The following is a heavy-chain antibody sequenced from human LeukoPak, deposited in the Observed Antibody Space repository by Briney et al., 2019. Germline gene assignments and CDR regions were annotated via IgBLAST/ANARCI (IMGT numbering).Heavy chain of an antibody. Sequence: SETLSLTCTVSGHSISSGGYYWGWIRQPPGKGLEWIGIIYYSGSTYYSPSLKNRLTISVDTSKNQFSLRLSSVTAADTALYYCARRLHYYYMDAWGKGTTVTVSS. D-gene: IGHD5/OR15-5a*01. J-gene: IGHJ6*03. CDR3: ARRLHYYYMDA. V-gene: IGHV4-39*07. CDR2: IYYSGST. CDR1: GHSISSGGYY.